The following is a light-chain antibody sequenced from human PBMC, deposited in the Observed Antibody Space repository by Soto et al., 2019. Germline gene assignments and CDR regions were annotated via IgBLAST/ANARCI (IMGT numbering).Light chain of an antibody. Sequence: DIQMTQSPSTLSASVGDRVTITCRASQPISTWLACYQQRPGKAPNLLIYHASCLESGVPSRFSGSGSGTEFPLSISSLQPDDFGTYYCQQYDEHSITFGQGTRLEIK. J-gene: IGKJ5*01. CDR3: QQYDEHSIT. CDR2: HAS. CDR1: QPISTW. V-gene: IGKV1-5*01.